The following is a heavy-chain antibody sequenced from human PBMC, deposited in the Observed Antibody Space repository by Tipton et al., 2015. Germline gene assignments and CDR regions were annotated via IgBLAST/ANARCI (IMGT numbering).Heavy chain of an antibody. CDR2: MFYTGIT. CDR3: VGGLSGYDPFDY. V-gene: IGHV4-59*01. Sequence: TLSLTCTVSGDSISRYYWNWIRQPPGKGLEWIGYMFYTGITNYNPSLKSRVTMSVATSKNQCSLRLSSMTAADTAVYYCVGGLSGYDPFDYWGQGALVTVSS. J-gene: IGHJ4*02. CDR1: GDSISRYY. D-gene: IGHD5-12*01.